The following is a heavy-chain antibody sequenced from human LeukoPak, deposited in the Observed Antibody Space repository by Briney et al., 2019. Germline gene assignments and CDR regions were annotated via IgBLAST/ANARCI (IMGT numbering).Heavy chain of an antibody. J-gene: IGHJ4*02. V-gene: IGHV1-18*01. CDR3: ARDSPDGSGTYYNDSPDY. CDR1: GYTFSSYG. D-gene: IGHD3-10*01. CDR2: ISAYNGNT. Sequence: ASVKVSCKASGYTFSSYGISWVRQAPGQGLEWMGWISAYNGNTNYRQKLQGRVTMTTDTFTGTAYMDLRSLRSDDTAIYYCARDSPDGSGTYYNDSPDYWGQGTLATVSS.